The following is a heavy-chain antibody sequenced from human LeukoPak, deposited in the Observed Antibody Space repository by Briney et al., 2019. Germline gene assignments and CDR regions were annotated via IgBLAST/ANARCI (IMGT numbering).Heavy chain of an antibody. J-gene: IGHJ4*02. CDR3: ARDLGASTRTPPYY. CDR2: ISSSSSYI. CDR1: GFTFSSYS. V-gene: IGHV3-21*01. Sequence: GGSLRLSCAASGFTFSSYSMNWVRQAPGKGLEWVSSISSSSSYIYYADSVKGRFTISRDNAKNSLYLQMNSLRAEDTAVYYCARDLGASTRTPPYYWGQGTLVTVSS. D-gene: IGHD1-26*01.